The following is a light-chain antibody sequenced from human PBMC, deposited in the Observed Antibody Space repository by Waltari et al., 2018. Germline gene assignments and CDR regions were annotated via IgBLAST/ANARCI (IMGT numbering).Light chain of an antibody. V-gene: IGKV1-5*03. CDR1: QSVGTW. J-gene: IGKJ2*01. CDR2: MAY. CDR3: QQYSSFST. Sequence: DIQMTQSPSTLSASVGDRVTISCRASQSVGTWFAWYQQKPGKAPKLLIYMAYSLESGVPSRFSASGSGTDFTLTISSLQPDDFATYSCQQYSSFSTFGQGTKV.